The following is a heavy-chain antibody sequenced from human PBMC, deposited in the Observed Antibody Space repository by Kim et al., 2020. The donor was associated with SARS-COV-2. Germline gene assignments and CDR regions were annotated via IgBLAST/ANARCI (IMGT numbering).Heavy chain of an antibody. CDR2: INHSGST. CDR1: GGSFSGYY. D-gene: IGHD3-10*01. V-gene: IGHV4-34*01. J-gene: IGHJ4*02. CDR3: ARRSAEFGSTGRVDY. Sequence: SETLSLTCAVYGGSFSGYYWSWIRQPPGKGLEWIGEINHSGSTNYNPSLKSRVTISVDTSKNQFSLKLSSVTAADTAVYYCARRSAEFGSTGRVDYWGQGTLVTVSS.